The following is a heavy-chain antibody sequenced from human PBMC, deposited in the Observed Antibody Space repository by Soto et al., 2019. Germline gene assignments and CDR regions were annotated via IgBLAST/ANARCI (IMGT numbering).Heavy chain of an antibody. CDR1: GGSISSSSYY. Sequence: PSETLSLTCTVSGGSISSSSYYWGWIRQPPGKGLEWIGSIYYSGSTYYSPSLKSRLTIAKDTSKNQVVLTMTNMDPVDTATYYCAHTHSSGSALWGQGTLVTVSS. V-gene: IGHV4-39*06. CDR3: AHTHSSGSAL. J-gene: IGHJ4*02. CDR2: IYYSGST. D-gene: IGHD6-19*01.